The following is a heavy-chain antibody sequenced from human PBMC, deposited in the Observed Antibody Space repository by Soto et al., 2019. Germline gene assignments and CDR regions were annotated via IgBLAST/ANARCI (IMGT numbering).Heavy chain of an antibody. Sequence: QVHLVQSGAEVKKPGASVKVSCKTSGYTFTNKVIHWVRKAPGQRLEGMGWVNAGNDNTKWSRGFQGRLTLTKDTSATTAYMELSSLTSEDTAISFCAREVPYGYSRFDYWGQGTRVTVSS. V-gene: IGHV1-3*01. CDR1: GYTFTNKV. CDR2: VNAGNDNT. D-gene: IGHD5-18*01. CDR3: AREVPYGYSRFDY. J-gene: IGHJ4*02.